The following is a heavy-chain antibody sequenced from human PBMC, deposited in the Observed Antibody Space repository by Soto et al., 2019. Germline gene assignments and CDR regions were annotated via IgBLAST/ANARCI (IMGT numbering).Heavy chain of an antibody. V-gene: IGHV4-4*07. CDR2: IYTSGST. J-gene: IGHJ3*02. CDR3: ATTVTTMARDAFDI. Sequence: TVSGGSISSYYWSWIRQPAGKGLEWIGRIYTSGSTNYNPSLKSRVTMSVDTSKNQFSLKLSSVTAADTAVYYCATTVTTMARDAFDIWGQGTMVTVS. CDR1: GGSISSYY. D-gene: IGHD4-17*01.